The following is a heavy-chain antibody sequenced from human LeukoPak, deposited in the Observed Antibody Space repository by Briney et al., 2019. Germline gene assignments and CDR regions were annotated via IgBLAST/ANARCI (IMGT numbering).Heavy chain of an antibody. D-gene: IGHD3-22*01. CDR1: GYTFTSYY. V-gene: IGHV1-46*01. J-gene: IGHJ4*02. Sequence: ASVKVSCKASGYTFTSYYMHWVRQAPGQGLEWMGIINPSGGSTSYAQKFQGRVTMTRDTFTSTVYMELSSLRSEDTAVYYCARSIGVMIGVDYWGQGTLVTVSS. CDR3: ARSIGVMIGVDY. CDR2: INPSGGST.